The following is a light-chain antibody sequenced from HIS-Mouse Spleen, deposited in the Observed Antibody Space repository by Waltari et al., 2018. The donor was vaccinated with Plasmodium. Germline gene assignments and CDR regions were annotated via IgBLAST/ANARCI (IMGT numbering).Light chain of an antibody. J-gene: IGKJ3*01. CDR2: GAS. CDR1: QRVSSN. V-gene: IGKV3-15*01. Sequence: EIVMTQSQATLSVSPGERATLSCRASQRVSSNLAWYQQKPGQAPRLLIYGASTRATGIPARFSGSGSGTEFTLTISSLQSEDFAVYYCQQYNNWSFTFGPGTKVDIK. CDR3: QQYNNWSFT.